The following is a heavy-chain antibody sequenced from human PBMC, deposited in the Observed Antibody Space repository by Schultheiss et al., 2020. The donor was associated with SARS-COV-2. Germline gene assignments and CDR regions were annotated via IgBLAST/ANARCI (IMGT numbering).Heavy chain of an antibody. CDR2: ISSSGSTI. J-gene: IGHJ4*02. V-gene: IGHV3-21*04. CDR1: GFTFSSYS. Sequence: GGSLRLSCAASGFTFSSYSMNWVRQAPGKGLEWVSSISSSGSTIYYADSVKGRFTISRDNAKNSLYLQMNSLRAEDTAVYYCARFYEAFLEWLFLPYWGQGTLVTVSS. D-gene: IGHD3-3*01. CDR3: ARFYEAFLEWLFLPY.